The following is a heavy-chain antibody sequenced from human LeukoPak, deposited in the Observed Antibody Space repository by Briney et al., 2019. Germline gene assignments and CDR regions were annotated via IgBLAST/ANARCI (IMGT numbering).Heavy chain of an antibody. D-gene: IGHD2-15*01. V-gene: IGHV3-23*01. CDR2: ISSSGSSS. J-gene: IGHJ4*02. CDR3: AGNQRRFLYWFDY. Sequence: PGGSLRLSCAASDFTFSTYAMSGVRQAPGKGLEWVSSISSSGSSSYYADSVKGRFTISRDNSKKTLYLQMNSLRAEDTAVYYCAGNQRRFLYWFDYWGQGTLVTVSS. CDR1: DFTFSTYA.